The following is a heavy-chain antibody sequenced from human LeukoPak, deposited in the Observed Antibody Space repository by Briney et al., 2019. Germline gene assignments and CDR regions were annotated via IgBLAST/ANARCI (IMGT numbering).Heavy chain of an antibody. V-gene: IGHV5-51*01. CDR1: GDSFTSYW. CDR2: IYPGDSDT. D-gene: IGHD6-13*01. CDR3: ARHMDRRRSYSSSWQSYYFYY. Sequence: GESLKFSCKGSGDSFTSYWIGWVREMPGKGLEWMGIIYPGDSDTRYSPSFQGQVTISADKSISTAYLQWSSLKSSDTALYYCARHMDRRRSYSSSWQSYYFYYWGQGTLVTVSS. J-gene: IGHJ4*02.